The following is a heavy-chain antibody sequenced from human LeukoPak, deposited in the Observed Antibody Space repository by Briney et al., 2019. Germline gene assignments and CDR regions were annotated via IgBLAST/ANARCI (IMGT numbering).Heavy chain of an antibody. CDR3: ARGDSSSSWLLSY. J-gene: IGHJ4*02. V-gene: IGHV1-69*02. Sequence: SVKVSCKASGGTFSSYTISWVRQAPGQGLEWMGRIIPILGIANYAQKFQGRVTITADKSTSTAYMELSSLRSEDTAGYYCARGDSSSSWLLSYWGQGTLVTVSS. CDR2: IIPILGIA. CDR1: GGTFSSYT. D-gene: IGHD6-6*01.